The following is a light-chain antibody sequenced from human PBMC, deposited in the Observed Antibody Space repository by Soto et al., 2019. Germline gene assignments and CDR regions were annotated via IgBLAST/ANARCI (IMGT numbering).Light chain of an antibody. CDR1: SSDVGGYNY. CDR3: SSYAGSNNWV. J-gene: IGLJ3*02. V-gene: IGLV2-8*01. CDR2: EVS. Sequence: QSVLTQPPSASGSPGQSVTISCTGTSSDVGGYNYVSWYQQYPGKAPKLMIYEVSKWPSGVPDRFSGSKSGNTASLTVSGLRAEDEADYYCSSYAGSNNWVFGGGTKLTVL.